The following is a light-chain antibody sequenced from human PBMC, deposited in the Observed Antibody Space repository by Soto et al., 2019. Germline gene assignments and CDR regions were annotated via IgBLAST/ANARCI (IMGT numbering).Light chain of an antibody. J-gene: IGKJ2*01. CDR3: QHTTDFT. CDR2: DAS. Sequence: DIQMTQSPSFLSASVGDKVTITCRATESVSKWLAWYQEKPGNPPRPLIYDASTLESGVPSRFSGSGSGTEFTLTISSLQPDDLGTYYCQHTTDFTFGQGTKVEIK. V-gene: IGKV1-5*01. CDR1: ESVSKW.